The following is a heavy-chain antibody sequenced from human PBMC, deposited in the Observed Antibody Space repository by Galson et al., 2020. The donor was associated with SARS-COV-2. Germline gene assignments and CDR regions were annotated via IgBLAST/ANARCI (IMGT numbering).Heavy chain of an antibody. J-gene: IGHJ3*02. CDR1: GFSFSNYW. V-gene: IGHV3-74*01. CDR2: INSDGSTT. CDR3: ARDRSWLDAFDI. Sequence: GESLKISCAASGFSFSNYWMHWVRQGPGEGLVWVSRINSDGSTTSHADSAKGRFTISRDNTKNTLYLQMNSLRAEDTAVYYCARDRSWLDAFDIWGQGTMVTVSS. D-gene: IGHD6-19*01.